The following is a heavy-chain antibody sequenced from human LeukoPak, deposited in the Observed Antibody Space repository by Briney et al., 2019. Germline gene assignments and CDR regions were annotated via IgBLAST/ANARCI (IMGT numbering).Heavy chain of an antibody. CDR2: IKQDGSVK. CDR3: ASGPDYGYCHF. J-gene: IGHJ4*02. Sequence: GGSLRLSCAASGLTFNRDWMNWVRQAPGKGLEWVANIKQDGSVKNYVDSVKGRFTISRDNAKNSLYLQMNSLRVEDTAVCYCASGPDYGYCHFWGQGTLVTVSS. D-gene: IGHD5-18*01. CDR1: GLTFNRDW. V-gene: IGHV3-7*01.